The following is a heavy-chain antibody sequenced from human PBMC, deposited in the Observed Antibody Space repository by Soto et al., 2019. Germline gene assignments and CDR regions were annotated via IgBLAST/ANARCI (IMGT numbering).Heavy chain of an antibody. V-gene: IGHV1-69*08. J-gene: IGHJ4*02. CDR3: ARDRGDGGNSY. Sequence: QVQLVQSGAEVKKPGASVKVSCKASGGTFSSYTISWVRQAPGQGLEWMGRIIPILGIANYAQKCQGRVTITADKSTSTAYMELRSLRSENTAVYYCARDRGDGGNSYWGQGTLVTVSS. CDR2: IIPILGIA. CDR1: GGTFSSYT. D-gene: IGHD2-21*02.